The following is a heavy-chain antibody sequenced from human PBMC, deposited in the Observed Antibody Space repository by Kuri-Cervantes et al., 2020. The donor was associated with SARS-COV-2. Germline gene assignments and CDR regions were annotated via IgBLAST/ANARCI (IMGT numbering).Heavy chain of an antibody. Sequence: GESLKISCAASGFTFSSYAMSWVRQAPGKGLEWVSAISGNGDSTYYAGSVKGRFTISRDNSKNTLYLQMNSLRAEDTAVYYCAKGPYYDFWSGYYTTGLFDYSGMDVWGQGTTVTVSS. D-gene: IGHD3-3*01. CDR1: GFTFSSYA. CDR2: ISGNGDST. CDR3: AKGPYYDFWSGYYTTGLFDYSGMDV. V-gene: IGHV3-23*01. J-gene: IGHJ6*02.